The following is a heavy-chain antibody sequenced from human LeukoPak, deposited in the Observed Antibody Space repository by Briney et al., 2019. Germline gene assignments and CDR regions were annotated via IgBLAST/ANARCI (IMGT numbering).Heavy chain of an antibody. CDR3: TREYSSAPNF. Sequence: SEILSLTCTVSGGSISSGTYHWGWVRQPPGKGLEWIGSIYYSGTTYYNPSLKSRVPISVDTSKNQFSLRLTSVTAADTAVYYCTREYSSAPNFWGQGTLVTVSS. CDR2: IYYSGTT. J-gene: IGHJ4*02. CDR1: GGSISSGTYH. V-gene: IGHV4-39*02. D-gene: IGHD6-19*01.